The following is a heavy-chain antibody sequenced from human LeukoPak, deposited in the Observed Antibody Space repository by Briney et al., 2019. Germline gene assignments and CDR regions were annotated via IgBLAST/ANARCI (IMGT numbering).Heavy chain of an antibody. CDR2: ISGSGGST. CDR1: GGSISSYY. Sequence: ETLSLTCTVSGGSISSYYWSWVRQAPGKGLEWVSTISGSGGSTYYADSVKGRFTISRDNSKNTLYLQMSSLRAEDTAVYYCAKDLSKSAVTTGYSFDYWGQGTLVTVSS. V-gene: IGHV3-23*01. J-gene: IGHJ4*02. D-gene: IGHD4-17*01. CDR3: AKDLSKSAVTTGYSFDY.